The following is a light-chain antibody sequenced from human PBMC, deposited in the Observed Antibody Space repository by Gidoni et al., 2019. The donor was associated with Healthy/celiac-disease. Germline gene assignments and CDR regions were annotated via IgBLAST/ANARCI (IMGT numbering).Light chain of an antibody. J-gene: IGKJ1*01. CDR3: QQYGSSPGWT. Sequence: ELVLTQSPGTLSLSPGERATLSCRASQSVSSSYLAWYQQKPGQAPRLLIYGASSRATGIPDSFSGSGSGTDFTLTISRLEPEDFAVYYCQQYGSSPGWTFGQGTKVEIK. CDR1: QSVSSSY. CDR2: GAS. V-gene: IGKV3-20*01.